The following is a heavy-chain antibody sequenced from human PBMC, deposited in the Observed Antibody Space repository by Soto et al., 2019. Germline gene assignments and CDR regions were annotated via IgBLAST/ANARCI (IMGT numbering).Heavy chain of an antibody. CDR2: INHSGST. Sequence: SETLSLTCTVSGDSITSGDNYWSWIRQPPGKGLEWIGEINHSGSTNYNPSLKSRVTISVDTSKNQFSLKLSSVTAADTAVYYCARGIAYQLLYQNVYYYYGMDVWGQGTTVTVSS. V-gene: IGHV4-34*01. D-gene: IGHD2-2*02. CDR1: GDSITSGDNY. J-gene: IGHJ6*02. CDR3: ARGIAYQLLYQNVYYYYGMDV.